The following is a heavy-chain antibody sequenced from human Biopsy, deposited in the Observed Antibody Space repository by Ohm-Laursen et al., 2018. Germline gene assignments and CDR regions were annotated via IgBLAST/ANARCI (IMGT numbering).Heavy chain of an antibody. CDR3: ATGLDGLTGTTSLDD. V-gene: IGHV1-69*15. D-gene: IGHD1-7*01. J-gene: IGHJ4*02. CDR1: GGAFRSHT. Sequence: SSVKVSCNAQGGAFRSHTITWARQAPGQGLEWVGNTTPVFGAVNYARKLQGRVTITADESMDIGHQEVSSLRIDDTAVYYCATGLDGLTGTTSLDDWGQGTQVIVSP. CDR2: TTPVFGAV.